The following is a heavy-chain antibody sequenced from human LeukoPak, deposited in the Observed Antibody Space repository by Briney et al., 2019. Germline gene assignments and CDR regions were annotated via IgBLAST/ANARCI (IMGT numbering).Heavy chain of an antibody. J-gene: IGHJ5*02. CDR3: ARDTGS. CDR1: GGTLSRFA. D-gene: IGHD1-14*01. Sequence: ASVKVPCKASGGTLSRFAISWLRQAPGQGLEWMGWINPNSGGTNYAQKFQGRVTMTRDTSISTAYMELSRLRSDDTAVYYCARDTGSWGQGTLVTVSS. V-gene: IGHV1-2*02. CDR2: INPNSGGT.